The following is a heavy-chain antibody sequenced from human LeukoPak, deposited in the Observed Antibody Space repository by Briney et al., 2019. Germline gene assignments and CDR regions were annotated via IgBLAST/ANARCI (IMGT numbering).Heavy chain of an antibody. J-gene: IGHJ4*02. V-gene: IGHV4-59*01. CDR1: GGSISSYY. Sequence: SETLSLTCTDSGGSISSYYWSWIRQPPGKGLEWIGYIYYSGSTNYNPSLKSRVTISVDTSKNQFSLKLSSVTAADTAVYYCARDPCGGDCSYFDYWGQGTLVTVSS. CDR3: ARDPCGGDCSYFDY. CDR2: IYYSGST. D-gene: IGHD2-21*02.